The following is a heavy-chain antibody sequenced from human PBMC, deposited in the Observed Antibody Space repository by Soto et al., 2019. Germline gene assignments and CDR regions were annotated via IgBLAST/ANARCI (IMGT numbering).Heavy chain of an antibody. V-gene: IGHV1-69*12. CDR1: GGTFSSYA. D-gene: IGHD6-13*01. J-gene: IGHJ6*02. Sequence: QVQLVQSGAEVKKPGSSVKVSCKASGGTFSSYAISWVRQAPGQGLEWMGGIIPIFGTANYAQKFQGRVTSTADESTSTAYMELSSLRSEDTAVYYCARARIVIAAVNYYGMDVWGQGTTVTVSS. CDR2: IIPIFGTA. CDR3: ARARIVIAAVNYYGMDV.